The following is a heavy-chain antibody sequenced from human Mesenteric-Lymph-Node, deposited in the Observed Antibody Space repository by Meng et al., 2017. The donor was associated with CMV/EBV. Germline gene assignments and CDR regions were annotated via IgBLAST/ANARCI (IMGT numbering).Heavy chain of an antibody. D-gene: IGHD3-3*02. Sequence: WVRQAPGKGLEWIGSMYHGGSTHYNPSLKSRVMISADTAKNQFSLKLSSVTAADTAVYYCARDLLHFWSGYFDHWGQGTLVTVSS. CDR2: MYHGGST. CDR3: ARDLLHFWSGYFDH. V-gene: IGHV4-38-2*02. J-gene: IGHJ4*02.